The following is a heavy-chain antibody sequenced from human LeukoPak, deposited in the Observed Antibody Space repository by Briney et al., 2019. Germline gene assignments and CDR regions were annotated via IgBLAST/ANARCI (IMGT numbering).Heavy chain of an antibody. CDR1: GFTFSSYA. Sequence: TGRSLRLSCAASGFTFSSYAMHWVRQAPGKGLEWVAVISYDGSNKYYADSVKGRFTISRDNSKNTLYLQMNSLRAEDTAVYYCARGTYYYDSSGPLFDYWGQGTLVTVSS. D-gene: IGHD3-22*01. J-gene: IGHJ4*02. V-gene: IGHV3-30*04. CDR2: ISYDGSNK. CDR3: ARGTYYYDSSGPLFDY.